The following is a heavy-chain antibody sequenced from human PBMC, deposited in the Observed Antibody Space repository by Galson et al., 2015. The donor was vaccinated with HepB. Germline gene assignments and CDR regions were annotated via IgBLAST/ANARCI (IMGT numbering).Heavy chain of an antibody. D-gene: IGHD1-26*01. Sequence: SLRLSCAASGFMFTNFAMAWVRQAPGKGLEWVSSITFRGESTYYADSAKGRFTISRDKSTNTLFLQVNSLRAEDTAVYFCAKAWDMSVTVPRRPYYFDNWGQGTLVTVSS. CDR2: ITFRGEST. CDR3: AKAWDMSVTVPRRPYYFDN. V-gene: IGHV3-23*01. J-gene: IGHJ4*02. CDR1: GFMFTNFA.